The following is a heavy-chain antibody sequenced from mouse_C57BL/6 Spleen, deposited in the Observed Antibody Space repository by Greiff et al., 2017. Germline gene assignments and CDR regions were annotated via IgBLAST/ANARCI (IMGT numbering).Heavy chain of an antibody. J-gene: IGHJ2*01. Sequence: EVQLQESGPGLVKPSQSLSLTCSVTGYSITSGYYWNWIRQFPGNKLEWMGYISYDGSNNYNPSLKNRISITRDTSKNQFFLKLNSVTTEDTATYYCARRDYDDSYFDYWGQGTTLTVSS. CDR2: ISYDGSN. V-gene: IGHV3-6*01. CDR1: GYSITSGYY. D-gene: IGHD2-4*01. CDR3: ARRDYDDSYFDY.